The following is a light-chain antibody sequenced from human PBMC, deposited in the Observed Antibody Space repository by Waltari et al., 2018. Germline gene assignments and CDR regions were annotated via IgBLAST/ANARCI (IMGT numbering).Light chain of an antibody. V-gene: IGKV1-6*01. Sequence: AIQMTQSPSSLSASVGDRVTITCRASQGIRNDLGWYQQKPGKAPKVLIYAASSLQSGGPTRFSGSGSGTDFTLTISSLQPDDFATYYCLQDYIYPWTFGQGTKVEIK. CDR2: AAS. CDR3: LQDYIYPWT. CDR1: QGIRND. J-gene: IGKJ1*01.